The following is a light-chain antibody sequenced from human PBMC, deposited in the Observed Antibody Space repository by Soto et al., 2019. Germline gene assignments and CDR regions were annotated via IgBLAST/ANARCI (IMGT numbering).Light chain of an antibody. V-gene: IGKV1-5*03. J-gene: IGKJ2*01. CDR2: KAS. CDR3: HQYNSYPYT. Sequence: DIQMTQSPSSLSASVGDRVTITCRASQSISSWLAWYQQKQGKAPKLLIYKASSLESGVPSTFSGSASGTEFTLIISSLQPDDFATYFCHQYNSYPYTFGQGTKLEIK. CDR1: QSISSW.